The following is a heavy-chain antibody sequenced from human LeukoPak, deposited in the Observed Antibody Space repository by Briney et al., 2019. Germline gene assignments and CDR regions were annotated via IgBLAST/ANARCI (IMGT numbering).Heavy chain of an antibody. CDR1: GFTFSSYE. CDR2: ISSSGSTI. D-gene: IGHD5-18*01. CDR3: ARDREGTAMVHFDY. V-gene: IGHV3-48*03. Sequence: GGSLRLSCAASGFTFSSYEMNWVRQAPGKGLEWVSYISSSGSTIYYADSVKGRFTISRDNAKNSLYLQMNSLRAEDTAVHYCARDREGTAMVHFDYWGQGTLVTVSS. J-gene: IGHJ4*02.